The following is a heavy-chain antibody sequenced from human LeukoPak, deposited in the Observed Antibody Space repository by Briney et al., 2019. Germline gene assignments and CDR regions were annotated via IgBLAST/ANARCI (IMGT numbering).Heavy chain of an antibody. CDR1: GGSISSYY. CDR3: ARGSHGYYYGMDV. D-gene: IGHD1-26*01. CDR2: IYYSGST. J-gene: IGHJ6*02. Sequence: SETLSLTCTVSGGSISSYYWSWIRLPPGKGLEWIGYIYYSGSTNYNPSLKSRVTMSVDTSKKQFSLKLSSVIAADTAVYYCARGSHGYYYGMDVWGQGTTVTVSS. V-gene: IGHV4-59*01.